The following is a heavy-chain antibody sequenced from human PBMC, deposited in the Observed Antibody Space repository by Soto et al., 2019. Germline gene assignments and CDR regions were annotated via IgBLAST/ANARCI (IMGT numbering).Heavy chain of an antibody. V-gene: IGHV4-39*01. D-gene: IGHD2-15*01. CDR2: IYYSGST. J-gene: IGHJ6*03. CDR3: ARLPCSGGSGCSVYYYYYYMDV. Sequence: QLQLQESGPGLVKPSETLSLTCTVSGGSISSSSYYWGWIRQPPGKGLEWIGSIYYSGSTYYNPSLKSRVNISVVTSQDPFSVKLSYVNAADTAVYYCARLPCSGGSGCSVYYYYYYMDVWGKGTPVTVSS. CDR1: GGSISSSSYY.